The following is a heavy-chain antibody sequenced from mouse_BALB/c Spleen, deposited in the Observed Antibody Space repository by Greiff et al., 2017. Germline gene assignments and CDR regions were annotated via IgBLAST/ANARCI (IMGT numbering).Heavy chain of an antibody. CDR2: IWAGGST. CDR1: GFSLTSYG. Sequence: VQLVESGPGLVAPSQSLSITCTVSGFSLTSYGVHWVRQPPGKGLEWLGVIWAGGSTNYNSALMSRLSISKDNSKSQVFLKMNSLQTDDTAMYYCARDSNYYGSAWFAYWGQGTLVTVSA. D-gene: IGHD1-1*01. V-gene: IGHV2-9*02. J-gene: IGHJ3*01. CDR3: ARDSNYYGSAWFAY.